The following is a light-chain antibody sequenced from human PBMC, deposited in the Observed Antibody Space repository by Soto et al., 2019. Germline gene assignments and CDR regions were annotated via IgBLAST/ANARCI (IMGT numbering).Light chain of an antibody. CDR2: DAS. CDR1: ETISTW. Sequence: DIQMTQSPSTLSASVGDRVTITCRASETISTWLAWYQQKPGKAPKLLIYDASSLQSGVPSRFSGSGSVTDFTLTISSLQPDDSATYYCQQGGTFGQGTRLEVK. J-gene: IGKJ5*01. CDR3: QQGGT. V-gene: IGKV1-5*01.